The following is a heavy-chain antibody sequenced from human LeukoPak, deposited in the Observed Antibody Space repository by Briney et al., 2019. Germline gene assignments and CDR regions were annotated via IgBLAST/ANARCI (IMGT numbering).Heavy chain of an antibody. J-gene: IGHJ4*02. D-gene: IGHD6-19*01. Sequence: GGSLRLSCAASGFTFSSYSMSWVRQAPGKGLEWVSSISSSSSYIYYADSAKGRFTISRDNAKNSLYLQMNSLRAEDTAVYYCARDRSIAVADYFDYWGQGTLVTVSS. V-gene: IGHV3-21*01. CDR2: ISSSSSYI. CDR3: ARDRSIAVADYFDY. CDR1: GFTFSSYS.